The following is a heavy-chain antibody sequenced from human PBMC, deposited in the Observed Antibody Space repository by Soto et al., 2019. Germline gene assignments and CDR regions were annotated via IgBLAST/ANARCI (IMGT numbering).Heavy chain of an antibody. D-gene: IGHD1-26*01. V-gene: IGHV3-48*02. CDR2: ISSSSSTI. Sequence: DVQLVESGGGIVHPGGSLGLSCVASGFTLSGYSMNWVRQAPGKGLEWVSHISSSSSTIYYADSAKGRFTISRDNAKNSVDLQLNSLRHDDTAVYYCARGRWEVGAYWYIEVWGRGTLVTVSS. CDR3: ARGRWEVGAYWYIEV. J-gene: IGHJ2*01. CDR1: GFTLSGYS.